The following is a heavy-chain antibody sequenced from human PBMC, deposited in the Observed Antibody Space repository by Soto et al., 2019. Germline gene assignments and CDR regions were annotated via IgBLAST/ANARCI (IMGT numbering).Heavy chain of an antibody. J-gene: IGHJ3*02. D-gene: IGHD2-15*01. CDR3: AREKVRGIVVEVAATFGAFDI. Sequence: SETLSLTCTVSGGSVSSGSYYWSWIRQPPGKGLEWIGYIYYSGSTNYNPSLKSRVTISVDTSKNQFSLKLSSVTAADTAVYYCAREKVRGIVVEVAATFGAFDIWGQGTMVTVSS. V-gene: IGHV4-61*01. CDR2: IYYSGST. CDR1: GGSVSSGSYY.